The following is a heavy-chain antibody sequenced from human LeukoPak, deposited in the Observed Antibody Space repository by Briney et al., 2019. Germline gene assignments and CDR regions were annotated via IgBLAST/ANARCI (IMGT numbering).Heavy chain of an antibody. J-gene: IGHJ4*02. CDR1: GFTVSSNY. V-gene: IGHV3-53*01. CDR2: IYSDAST. Sequence: GGSLRLSCAASGFTVSSNYMSWVRQAPGKGLEWASEIYSDASTYYAASAKGRFNNFRNNFKNTVFLQMNIRRGEDHAVYYLWRGNGGCYLDYWGQGTLVTVSS. D-gene: IGHD2-8*01. CDR3: WRGNGGCYLDY.